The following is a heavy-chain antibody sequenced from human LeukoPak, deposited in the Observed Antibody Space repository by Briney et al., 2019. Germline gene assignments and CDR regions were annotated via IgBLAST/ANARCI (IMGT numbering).Heavy chain of an antibody. Sequence: PSETLSLTCTVSGGSISSYYWSWIRQPPGKGLEWIGYIYYSGSTNYNPSLKSRVTISVDTSKNQFSLKLTSVTAADTAVYYCARDCSSSSCYSWGQGTLVTVSS. CDR1: GGSISSYY. D-gene: IGHD2-2*01. V-gene: IGHV4-59*12. CDR3: ARDCSSSSCYS. CDR2: IYYSGST. J-gene: IGHJ4*02.